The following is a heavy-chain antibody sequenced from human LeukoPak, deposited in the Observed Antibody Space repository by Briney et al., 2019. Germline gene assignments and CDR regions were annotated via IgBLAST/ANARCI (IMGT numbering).Heavy chain of an antibody. CDR1: GGSISSYY. D-gene: IGHD3-22*01. CDR3: ARDRGYDTTDAFDI. Sequence: SETLSLTCTVSGGSISSYYWSWIRQPAGKGLEWIGRIYTSGSTNYNPSPKSRVTMSVDTSKNQFSLKLSSVTAADTAVYYCARDRGYDTTDAFDIWGQGTMVTVSS. CDR2: IYTSGST. V-gene: IGHV4-4*07. J-gene: IGHJ3*02.